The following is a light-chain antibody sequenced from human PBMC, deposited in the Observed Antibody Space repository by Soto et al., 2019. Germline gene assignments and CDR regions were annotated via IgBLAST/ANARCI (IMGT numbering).Light chain of an antibody. Sequence: EIVLTQSPGTLSLSPGGRASLSCRASQSVSPYLAWYQQKPGQAPRLLIYGASTRAIGIPDRFSGSGSGTDLTLTISRLEHEDSAVYYCQQYVSSPFTFCPGTKVDIK. CDR1: QSVSPY. CDR3: QQYVSSPFT. V-gene: IGKV3-20*01. CDR2: GAS. J-gene: IGKJ3*01.